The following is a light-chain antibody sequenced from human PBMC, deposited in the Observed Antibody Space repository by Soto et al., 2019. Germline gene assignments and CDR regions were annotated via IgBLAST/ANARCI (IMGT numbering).Light chain of an antibody. J-gene: IGKJ5*01. Sequence: EIVLTQSPGTLSLSPGERATLSCRASPSVSSSYLAWYQQRPGQAPRLLIFGASSRATGIPVRFSGTGSGTDFTLTVSSLEPEDVAVYYCQYYGTSAITFGQGTRLEIK. CDR1: PSVSSSY. CDR3: QYYGTSAIT. V-gene: IGKV3-20*01. CDR2: GAS.